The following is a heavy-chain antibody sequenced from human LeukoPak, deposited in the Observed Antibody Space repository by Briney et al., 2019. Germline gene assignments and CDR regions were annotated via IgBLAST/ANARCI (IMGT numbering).Heavy chain of an antibody. CDR1: GGSIRSSYYY. J-gene: IGHJ4*02. V-gene: IGHV4-39*01. Sequence: SETLSLTCTVSGGSIRSSYYYWGWIRQPPGKGLEWIGSIYDSGSTYYNPSLKSRVTISVDTSKNQFSLRLNSVTAADTAVYYCARGRRWLRDWGQGTLVTVSS. CDR2: IYDSGST. CDR3: ARGRRWLRD. D-gene: IGHD5-24*01.